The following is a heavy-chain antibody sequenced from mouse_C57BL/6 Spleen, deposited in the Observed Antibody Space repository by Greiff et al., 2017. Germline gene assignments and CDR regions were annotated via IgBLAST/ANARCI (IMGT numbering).Heavy chain of an antibody. CDR1: GYTFTSYW. D-gene: IGHD3-2*02. V-gene: IGHV1-53*01. J-gene: IGHJ2*01. CDR3: ARRSSGYPYYFDY. CDR2: INPSNGGT. Sequence: VQLQQPGTELVKPGASVKLSCKASGYTFTSYWMHWVKQRPGQGLEWIGNINPSNGGTNYNEKFKSKATLTVDKSSSTAYLQLSSLTSEDSAVYYCARRSSGYPYYFDYWGQGTTLTVSS.